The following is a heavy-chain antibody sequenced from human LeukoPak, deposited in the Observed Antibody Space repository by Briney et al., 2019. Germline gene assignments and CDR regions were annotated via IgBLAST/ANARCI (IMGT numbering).Heavy chain of an antibody. CDR2: ISSSGSTI. J-gene: IGHJ4*02. CDR1: GFTFNSYE. CDR3: ARTLIPRGAATMLDY. Sequence: QSGGSLRLSCAASGFTFNSYEMNWVRQAPGKGLEWVSYISSSGSTIYYADSVKGRFTISRDNAKNSLYLQMNSLGAEDTAVYYCARTLIPRGAATMLDYWGQGALVTISS. D-gene: IGHD5-12*01. V-gene: IGHV3-48*03.